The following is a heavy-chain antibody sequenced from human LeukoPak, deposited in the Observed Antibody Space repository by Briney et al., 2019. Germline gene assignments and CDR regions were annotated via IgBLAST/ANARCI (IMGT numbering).Heavy chain of an antibody. CDR1: GYTFTSYG. V-gene: IGHV1-18*01. J-gene: IGHJ4*02. D-gene: IGHD3-22*01. Sequence: GASVKVSCKASGYTFTSYGFSWVRQAPGQGLEWMGWISAYNGNTSYAQKVQGRVTMTTDTSTSTAYMELRSLRSDDTAVYYCAGVRRDYYDSSGDFDYWGQGTVVTVSS. CDR3: AGVRRDYYDSSGDFDY. CDR2: ISAYNGNT.